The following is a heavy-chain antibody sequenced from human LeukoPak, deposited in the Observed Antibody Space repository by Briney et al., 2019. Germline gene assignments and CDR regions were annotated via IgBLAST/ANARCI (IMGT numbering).Heavy chain of an antibody. CDR2: IKQDGSEK. D-gene: IGHD4-17*01. Sequence: GGSLRLSCAASGFTFSSYWMTWVRQAPGKGLQWVANIKQDGSEKYYVDSVKGRSTISRDNAKNSLYLQMNSLRAEDTAVYYCARAPMTTVSRFDYWGQGTLVTVSS. CDR1: GFTFSSYW. CDR3: ARAPMTTVSRFDY. V-gene: IGHV3-7*01. J-gene: IGHJ4*02.